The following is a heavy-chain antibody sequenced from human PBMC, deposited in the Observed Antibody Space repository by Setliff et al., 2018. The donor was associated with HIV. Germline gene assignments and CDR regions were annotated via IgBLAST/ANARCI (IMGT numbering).Heavy chain of an antibody. Sequence: ASVKVSCKASGYTFTSYAIHWVRQAPGQRLEWMGWINAGNGNTKYSQKFQGRVAFTGDTSASTAYMELSSLRSQDTAVYYCALIRLGAVAGFDYWGQGTLVTVSS. CDR1: GYTFTSYA. J-gene: IGHJ4*02. CDR2: INAGNGNT. V-gene: IGHV1-3*01. D-gene: IGHD6-19*01. CDR3: ALIRLGAVAGFDY.